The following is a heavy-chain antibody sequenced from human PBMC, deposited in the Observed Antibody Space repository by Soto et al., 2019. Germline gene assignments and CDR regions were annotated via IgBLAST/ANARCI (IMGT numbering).Heavy chain of an antibody. CDR3: AREATYYDFWSGHYTSDTYYGMDV. CDR1: EFTVSSNY. D-gene: IGHD3-3*01. Sequence: EVQLVESGGGLIQPGGSLRVSCAASEFTVSSNYMTWVRQAPGKGLEWVSVIDTAGRANYAESVKGRFTNSRDNSKNTLYHQMNSLRVEDTAVYYCAREATYYDFWSGHYTSDTYYGMDVWGQGTTVTVS. J-gene: IGHJ6*02. CDR2: IDTAGRA. V-gene: IGHV3-53*01.